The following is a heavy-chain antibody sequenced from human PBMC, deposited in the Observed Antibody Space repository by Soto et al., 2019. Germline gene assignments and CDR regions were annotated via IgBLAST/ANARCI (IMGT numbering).Heavy chain of an antibody. D-gene: IGHD1-26*01. J-gene: IGHJ6*02. CDR3: ASDLVGASDSYGLDV. CDR1: GFTFINYG. CDR2: IWHDGNNK. Sequence: QAGWSLRLSCAASGFTFINYGMHWVRQAPGKGLEWVAIIWHDGNNKYYADSVRGRFIISRDNSKNRLYLQMNSLRAEDTAVYYCASDLVGASDSYGLDVWGQGTPVTVSS. V-gene: IGHV3-33*01.